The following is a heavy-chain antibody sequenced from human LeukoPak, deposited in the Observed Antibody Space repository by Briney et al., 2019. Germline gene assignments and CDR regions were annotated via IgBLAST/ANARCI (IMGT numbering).Heavy chain of an antibody. D-gene: IGHD6-19*01. J-gene: IGHJ1*01. Sequence: SETLSLTCTVSGGSISSSSYYWGWIRQPPGKGLEWIGSIYYSGSTYYNPSLKSRVTISVDTSKNQFSLKLSSVTAADTTVYYCARRQWLPREGYFQHWGQGTLVTVSS. CDR2: IYYSGST. V-gene: IGHV4-39*01. CDR1: GGSISSSSYY. CDR3: ARRQWLPREGYFQH.